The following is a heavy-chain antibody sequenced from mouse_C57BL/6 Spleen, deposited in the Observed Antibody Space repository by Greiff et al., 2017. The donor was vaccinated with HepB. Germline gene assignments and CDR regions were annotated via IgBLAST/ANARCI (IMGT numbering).Heavy chain of an antibody. J-gene: IGHJ1*03. D-gene: IGHD2-3*01. CDR2: ISGGGGNT. CDR3: ARQKYDYWYFDV. CDR1: GFTFSSYT. V-gene: IGHV5-9*01. Sequence: EVQVVESGGGLVKPGGSLKLSCAASGFTFSSYTMSWVRQTPEKRLEWVATISGGGGNTYYPDSVKGRFTISRDNAKNTLYLQMSSLRSEDTALYYCARQKYDYWYFDVWGTGTTVTVSS.